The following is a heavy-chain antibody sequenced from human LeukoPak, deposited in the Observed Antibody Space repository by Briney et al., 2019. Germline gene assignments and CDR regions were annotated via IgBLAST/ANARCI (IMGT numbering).Heavy chain of an antibody. Sequence: LTGGSLRLSCAASGLTVISNYMSWVRQAPGKGLEWVSIIYSSRSTYYADSVKGRFTISRGNSKNTLHLQMNSLRVEDTAVYYCARIHGDYDFDYWGQGTLVTVSS. CDR3: ARIHGDYDFDY. J-gene: IGHJ4*02. CDR2: IYSSRST. D-gene: IGHD4-17*01. V-gene: IGHV3-66*01. CDR1: GLTVISNY.